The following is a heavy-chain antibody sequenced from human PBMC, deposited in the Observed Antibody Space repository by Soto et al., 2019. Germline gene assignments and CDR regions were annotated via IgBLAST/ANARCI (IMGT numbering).Heavy chain of an antibody. CDR1: DVSISSVDYY. V-gene: IGHV4-30-4*01. CDR3: ASQHYYDSSGYYVVY. Sequence: SETLSLTCTVSDVSISSVDYYWTWIRQPPGKGLEWIGSIHYSGNTYYNPSLKSRVTISVDTSKNQFSLKLSSVTAADTAVYYCASQHYYDSSGYYVVYWGQGTLVTVSS. J-gene: IGHJ4*02. CDR2: IHYSGNT. D-gene: IGHD3-22*01.